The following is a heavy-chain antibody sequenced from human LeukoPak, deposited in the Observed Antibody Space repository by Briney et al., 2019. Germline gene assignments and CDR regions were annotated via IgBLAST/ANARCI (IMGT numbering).Heavy chain of an antibody. CDR1: GCTFTSYD. Sequence: ASVKVSCKASGCTFTSYDINWVRQATGQGLEWMGRMNPNSGNTGYAQKFQGRVTMTRNTSISTAYMELSSLRSEDTAVYYCARALSAAAGFPWGQGTLVTVSS. CDR2: MNPNSGNT. D-gene: IGHD6-13*01. CDR3: ARALSAAAGFP. V-gene: IGHV1-8*01. J-gene: IGHJ4*02.